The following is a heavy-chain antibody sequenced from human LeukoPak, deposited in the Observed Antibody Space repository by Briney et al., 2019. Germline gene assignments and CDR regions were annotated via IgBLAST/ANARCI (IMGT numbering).Heavy chain of an antibody. CDR1: GGSFSGYY. V-gene: IGHV4-34*01. J-gene: IGHJ4*02. CDR3: ARALKVATTPFDY. D-gene: IGHD5-24*01. CDR2: INHSGST. Sequence: TSETLSLTCAVYGGSFSGYYWSWIRQPPGKGLEWIGEINHSGSTNYNPFLKSRVTISVDTSKNQFSLKLSSVTAADTAVYYCARALKVATTPFDYWGQGTLVTVSS.